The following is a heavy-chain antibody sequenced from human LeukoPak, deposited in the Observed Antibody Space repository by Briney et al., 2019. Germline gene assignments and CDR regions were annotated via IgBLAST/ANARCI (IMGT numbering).Heavy chain of an antibody. CDR3: GKDPNGDYIGAFDF. V-gene: IGHV3-23*01. D-gene: IGHD4-17*01. CDR1: GFTFSDYI. CDR2: IRGSGGDI. Sequence: GGSLRLSCAASGFTFSDYILDWVRQAPGKGLEWVSVIRGSGGDIRYADSVKGRFTISRDNSVNTLYLQMNSLRAEDTAVYYCGKDPNGDYIGAFDFWGQGTMVTVSS. J-gene: IGHJ3*01.